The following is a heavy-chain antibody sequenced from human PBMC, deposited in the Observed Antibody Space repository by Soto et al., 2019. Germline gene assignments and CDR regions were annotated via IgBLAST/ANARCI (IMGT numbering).Heavy chain of an antibody. J-gene: IGHJ6*02. Sequence: PGGSLRLSCAASGFTFSSYWMSWVRQAPGKGLEWVANIKQDGSEKYYVDSVKGRFTISRDNAKNSLYLQMNSLRAEDTAVYYCARDGVTIFGDYYYGMDVWGQGTTVTVSS. V-gene: IGHV3-7*05. D-gene: IGHD3-3*01. CDR3: ARDGVTIFGDYYYGMDV. CDR2: IKQDGSEK. CDR1: GFTFSSYW.